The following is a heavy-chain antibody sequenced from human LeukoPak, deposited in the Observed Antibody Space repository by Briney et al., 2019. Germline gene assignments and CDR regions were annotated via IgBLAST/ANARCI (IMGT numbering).Heavy chain of an antibody. J-gene: IGHJ1*01. Sequence: GGSLRLSCAAPGFTFSSYAMSWVRQAPGKGLEWVSAISGSGGSTYYADSMKGRFTISRDNSKNTLYLQMNSLRAEDTAVYYCAKGPGYYYDSSGYSYFQHWGQGTLVTVSS. CDR1: GFTFSSYA. V-gene: IGHV3-23*01. CDR3: AKGPGYYYDSSGYSYFQH. D-gene: IGHD3-22*01. CDR2: ISGSGGST.